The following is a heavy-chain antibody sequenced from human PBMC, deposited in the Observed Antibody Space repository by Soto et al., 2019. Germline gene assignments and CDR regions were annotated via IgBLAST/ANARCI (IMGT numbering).Heavy chain of an antibody. Sequence: GGSLRLSCAASGFTFSNAWMSWVRQAPGKGLEWVGRIKSKTDGGTTDYAAPVKGRFTISRDDSKNTLSLQMNSLKTEDTAVYYCTTANSFSSGWYGVYWGQGTLVTVSS. CDR1: GFTFSNAW. CDR2: IKSKTDGGTT. D-gene: IGHD6-19*01. CDR3: TTANSFSSGWYGVY. J-gene: IGHJ4*02. V-gene: IGHV3-15*01.